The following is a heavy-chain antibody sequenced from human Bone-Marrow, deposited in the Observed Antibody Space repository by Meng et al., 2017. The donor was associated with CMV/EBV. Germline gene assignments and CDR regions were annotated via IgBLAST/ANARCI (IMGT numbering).Heavy chain of an antibody. CDR3: AIVTISEGWFDP. V-gene: IGHV4-39*01. CDR1: GGSISSSSYY. D-gene: IGHD3-3*01. CDR2: MYYSGST. J-gene: IGHJ5*02. Sequence: SETLSLTCTVSGGSISSSSYYWGWIRQPPGKGLEWIGSMYYSGSTYYNPSLKSRVTISVDTSKNQFSLKLSSVTAADTAVYYCAIVTISEGWFDPWGQGTLVTVSS.